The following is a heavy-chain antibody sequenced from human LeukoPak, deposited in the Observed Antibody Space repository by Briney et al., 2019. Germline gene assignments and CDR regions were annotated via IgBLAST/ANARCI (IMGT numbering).Heavy chain of an antibody. J-gene: IGHJ3*02. V-gene: IGHV1-2*02. CDR3: VLLEPSHAIEI. Sequence: ASVTVSCTASGYTFTFYYMHRVRQAPGQGLEWMGWIKPNSGGPNYAQKFQGRVTMTRDTSITTAYMELSRLRSDDAAVYYCVLLEPSHAIEIWGQGTMVTVSS. CDR1: GYTFTFYY. CDR2: IKPNSGGP. D-gene: IGHD3-10*01.